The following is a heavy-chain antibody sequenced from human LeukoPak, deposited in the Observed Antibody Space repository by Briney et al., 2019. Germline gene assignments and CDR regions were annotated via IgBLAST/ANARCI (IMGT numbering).Heavy chain of an antibody. Sequence: GGSLRLSCAASGFTFSSYAMSWVRQAPGKGLEWVSAISGSGGRTYYADSVKGRFTISRDNSKNTLYLQMNSLRAEDTAAYYCAKTDSSDYSYYFDYWGQGTLVTVSS. V-gene: IGHV3-23*01. CDR1: GFTFSSYA. CDR3: AKTDSSDYSYYFDY. D-gene: IGHD3-22*01. J-gene: IGHJ4*02. CDR2: ISGSGGRT.